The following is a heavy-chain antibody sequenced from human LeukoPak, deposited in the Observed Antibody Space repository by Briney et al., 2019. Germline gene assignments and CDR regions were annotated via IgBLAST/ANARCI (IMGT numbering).Heavy chain of an antibody. V-gene: IGHV4-61*01. D-gene: IGHD4-23*01. Sequence: SETLSLTCTVSGDSDRTNNYYWSWIRQPPGEGLEWIGYILYSGNTNYNTSLKSRVTISVDTSKSQFSLKLSSVTAADTAVYYCARNGGNSDFDYWGQGTLVTVSS. CDR2: ILYSGNT. CDR1: GDSDRTNNYY. J-gene: IGHJ4*02. CDR3: ARNGGNSDFDY.